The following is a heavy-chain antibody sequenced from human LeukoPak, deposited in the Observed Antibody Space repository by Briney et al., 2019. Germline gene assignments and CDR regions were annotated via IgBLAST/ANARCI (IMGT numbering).Heavy chain of an antibody. V-gene: IGHV4-30-4*01. CDR1: GGSISSGDYY. CDR2: IYYSGST. J-gene: IGHJ4*02. D-gene: IGHD2-15*01. CDR3: ARDPHQYCSGGSCYSR. Sequence: SETLSLTCTVSGGSISSGDYYWSWIRQPPGKGLEWIGYIYYSGSTYYNPSLKSRVTISVDTSKNQFSLKLSSVTAADTAVYYCARDPHQYCSGGSCYSRWGQGTLVTVSS.